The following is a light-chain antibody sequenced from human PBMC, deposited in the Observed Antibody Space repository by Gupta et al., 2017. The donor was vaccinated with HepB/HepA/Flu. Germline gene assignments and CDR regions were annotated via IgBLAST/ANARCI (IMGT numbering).Light chain of an antibody. CDR3: AAWDNSLNGRV. Sequence: QSVLTPPPSASGTPGQRVTISCSGSSSNIGSNVVNWYQQFPGTAPKLLIYTNNERPSRVPDRFSGSKSGTSASLAISGLQSEDEADYYCAAWDNSLNGRVFGGGTKLTV. J-gene: IGLJ3*02. CDR2: TNN. V-gene: IGLV1-44*01. CDR1: SSNIGSNV.